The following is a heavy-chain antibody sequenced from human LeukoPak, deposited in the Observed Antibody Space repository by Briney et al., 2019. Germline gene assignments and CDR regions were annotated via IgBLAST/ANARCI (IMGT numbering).Heavy chain of an antibody. CDR2: IYYSGRT. Sequence: SQTLSLTCTVSGGSISSGGYYWSWLRQHPGKGLEWIGYIYYSGRTYYNPSLKSRLTTSVDTSKNQFSLKLSSVTAADTAVYYCARTKCSGGSCYGDYWGQGTLVTVSS. CDR3: ARTKCSGGSCYGDY. V-gene: IGHV4-31*03. J-gene: IGHJ4*02. D-gene: IGHD2-15*01. CDR1: GGSISSGGYY.